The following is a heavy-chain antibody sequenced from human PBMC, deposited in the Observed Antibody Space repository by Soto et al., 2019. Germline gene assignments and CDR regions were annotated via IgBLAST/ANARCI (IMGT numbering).Heavy chain of an antibody. CDR2: ISAYNGNT. CDR1: GYTFTSYG. CDR3: ARDWITMVRGNVPNWFDP. J-gene: IGHJ5*02. V-gene: IGHV1-18*01. Sequence: QVQLVQSGAEVKKPGASVKVSCKASGYTFTSYGISWVRQAPGQGLEWMGWISAYNGNTNYAQKLQGRVTMTTDTSTSTAYMELRSLRSDDTAVYYCARDWITMVRGNVPNWFDPWGQGTLVTVSS. D-gene: IGHD3-10*01.